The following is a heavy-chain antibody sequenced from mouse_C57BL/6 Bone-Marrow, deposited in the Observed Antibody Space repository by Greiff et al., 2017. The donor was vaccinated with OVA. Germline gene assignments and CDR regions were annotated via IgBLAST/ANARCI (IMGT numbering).Heavy chain of an antibody. Sequence: EVMLVESGGGLVKPGGSLKLSCAASGFTFSDYGMHWVRQAPEKGLEWVAYISRGSSTIYYADTVKGRFTISRDNAKNTLFLQMTSLRSEDTAMYYCACGGWLLRLAYWGQGTLVTVSA. V-gene: IGHV5-17*01. CDR3: ACGGWLLRLAY. D-gene: IGHD2-3*01. J-gene: IGHJ3*01. CDR2: ISRGSSTI. CDR1: GFTFSDYG.